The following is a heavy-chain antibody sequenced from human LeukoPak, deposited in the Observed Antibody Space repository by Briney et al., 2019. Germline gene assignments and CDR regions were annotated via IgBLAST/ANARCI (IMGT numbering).Heavy chain of an antibody. Sequence: ASVKVSCKASGYIFINYGISWVRQAPGQGLEWVGWISAYNGHRKFAQKFQDRVTMTTDISTSTAYMEVRSLRSDDTAVYYCARDRGGEWDLPDVFDIWGQGTMVTVSS. J-gene: IGHJ3*02. CDR2: ISAYNGHR. V-gene: IGHV1-18*01. CDR1: GYIFINYG. CDR3: ARDRGGEWDLPDVFDI. D-gene: IGHD1-26*01.